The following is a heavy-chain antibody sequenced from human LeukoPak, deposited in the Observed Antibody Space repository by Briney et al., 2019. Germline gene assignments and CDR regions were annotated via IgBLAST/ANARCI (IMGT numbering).Heavy chain of an antibody. J-gene: IGHJ4*02. CDR3: ARQVSCDTTTCYAGMPPDY. D-gene: IGHD2-2*01. CDR2: ISSSSSYI. V-gene: IGHV3-21*01. Sequence: GGSLRLSCAASGFTFSSYSMNWVRQASGKGLEWVSSISSSSSYIYYADSVKGRFTISRDNAKNSLYLQMNSLRAEDTAVYYCARQVSCDTTTCYAGMPPDYWGQGTLVTVSS. CDR1: GFTFSSYS.